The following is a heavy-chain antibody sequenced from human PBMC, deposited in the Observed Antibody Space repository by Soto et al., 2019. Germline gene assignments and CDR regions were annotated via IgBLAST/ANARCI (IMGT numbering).Heavy chain of an antibody. V-gene: IGHV3-49*03. Sequence: RLSCAASGFTFGDYAMSWFRQAPGKGLEWVGFIRSKAYGGTIEYAASVQGRFTISRDDSKSIAYLQMNSLKTEDTAVYYCSRVWNYYYYMDVWGKGTTVTVSS. CDR1: GFTFGDYA. CDR2: IRSKAYGGTI. CDR3: SRVWNYYYYMDV. D-gene: IGHD3-10*01. J-gene: IGHJ6*03.